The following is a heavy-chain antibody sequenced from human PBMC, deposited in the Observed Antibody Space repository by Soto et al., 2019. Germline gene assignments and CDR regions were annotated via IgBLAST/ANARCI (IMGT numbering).Heavy chain of an antibody. CDR2: INTGNGNT. D-gene: IGHD3-10*01. CDR3: ARGSPWFGELLYGSYYYGMDV. CDR1: GYTFSNYA. J-gene: IGHJ6*02. V-gene: IGHV1-3*04. Sequence: ASVKVSCKASGYTFSNYAIHWVRQAPGQRLEWMGWINTGNGNTKYSQKFQGRVTISRDTSTSTAYMELRSLRSDDTAVYYCARGSPWFGELLYGSYYYGMDVWGQGTTVTVSS.